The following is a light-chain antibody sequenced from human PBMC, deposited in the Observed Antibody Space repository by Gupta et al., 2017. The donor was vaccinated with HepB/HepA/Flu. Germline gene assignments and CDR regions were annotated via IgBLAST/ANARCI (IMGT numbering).Light chain of an antibody. V-gene: IGKV1-39*01. Sequence: DIQMTQSPSSLSASVGDRVTITCRARQSISRFLNWYQQKPGKAPSLLIYGASSLQSGVPSRFSGSGSGTDFTLTISSLQPEDFAIYYCQQSYSTPCTFGQGTRLDIK. CDR3: QQSYSTPCT. J-gene: IGKJ2*02. CDR2: GAS. CDR1: QSISRF.